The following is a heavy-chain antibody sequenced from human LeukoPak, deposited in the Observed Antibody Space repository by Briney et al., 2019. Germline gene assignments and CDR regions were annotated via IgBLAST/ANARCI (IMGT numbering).Heavy chain of an antibody. D-gene: IGHD2-2*01. V-gene: IGHV4-31*03. CDR1: GDSISNGGYY. CDR3: ARLNGNRSTSADY. J-gene: IGHJ4*02. Sequence: SETLSLTCTVSGDSISNGGYYWTWIRQHPGKGLEWIGYIYYSGTTYYNPSLKSRLTISIDTSKNQFSLKLSSVTAADTAVYYCARLNGNRSTSADYWGQGTLVTVSS. CDR2: IYYSGTT.